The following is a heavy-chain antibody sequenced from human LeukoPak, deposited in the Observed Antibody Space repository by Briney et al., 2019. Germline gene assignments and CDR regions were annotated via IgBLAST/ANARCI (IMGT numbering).Heavy chain of an antibody. Sequence: GGSLRLSCAASGFTFNNHYMTWVRQAPGKGLEWVANIKQDGSEMYYLDSVKGRFTISRDNAKNSLYLQMNNVRAEDTAVYYCARDSLGGSCYVSWGQGTLVTVSS. CDR1: GFTFNNHY. CDR3: ARDSLGGSCYVS. CDR2: IKQDGSEM. J-gene: IGHJ5*02. V-gene: IGHV3-7*04. D-gene: IGHD3-22*01.